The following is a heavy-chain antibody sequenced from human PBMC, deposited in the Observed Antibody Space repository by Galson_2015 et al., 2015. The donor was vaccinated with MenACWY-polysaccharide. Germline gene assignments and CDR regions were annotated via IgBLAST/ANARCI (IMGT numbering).Heavy chain of an antibody. CDR3: ASGIWGYFDY. D-gene: IGHD3-16*01. CDR1: GYTFTGYY. V-gene: IGHV1-2*02. Sequence: SVKVSCKAFGYTFTGYYMHWVRQAPGQGLEWMGWINPNSGGTNYAQKFQGRFTITRDPSISTAYMELSRLRSDDTAVYYCASGIWGYFDYWGQGTLVTVSS. J-gene: IGHJ4*02. CDR2: INPNSGGT.